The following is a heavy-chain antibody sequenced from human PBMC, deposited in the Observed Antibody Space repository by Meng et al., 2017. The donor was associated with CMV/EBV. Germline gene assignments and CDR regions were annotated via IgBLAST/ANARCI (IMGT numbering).Heavy chain of an antibody. D-gene: IGHD3-3*01. CDR1: GGSISSGDYY. V-gene: IGHV4-30-4*08. J-gene: IGHJ4*02. Sequence: HLPESGPGLVKPSQTLSLTCTGSGGSISSGDYYWSWIRQPPGKGLEWIGYIYYSGSTYYNPSLKSRVTISVDTSKNQFSLKLSSVTAADTAVYYCARDNRRGGVDYWGQGTLVTVSS. CDR3: ARDNRRGGVDY. CDR2: IYYSGST.